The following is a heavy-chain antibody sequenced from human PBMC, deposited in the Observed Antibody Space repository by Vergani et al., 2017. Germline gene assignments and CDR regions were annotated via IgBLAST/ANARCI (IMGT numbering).Heavy chain of an antibody. Sequence: QVQLQQWGAGLLKPSETLSLTCAVYGGSFSGYYWSWIRQRPGKGLEWIGEINHSGSTNYNPSLKSRVTISLDTSKNQFSLKLSSVTAADTAVYYCVRAPHRYGMDVWGQGTTVTVSS. J-gene: IGHJ6*02. CDR2: INHSGST. V-gene: IGHV4-34*01. CDR1: GGSFSGYY. CDR3: VRAPHRYGMDV.